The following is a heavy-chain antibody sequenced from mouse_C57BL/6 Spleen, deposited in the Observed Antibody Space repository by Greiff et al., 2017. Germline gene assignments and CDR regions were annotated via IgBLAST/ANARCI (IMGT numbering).Heavy chain of an antibody. CDR3: ARDPHYGSSLFDY. Sequence: EVQVVESGPGLVKPSQSLSLTCSVTGYSITSGYYWNWIRQFPGNKLEWMGYISYDGSNNYNPSLKNRISITRDTSKNQFFLKLNSVTTEDTATYYCARDPHYGSSLFDYWGQGTTLTVSS. CDR1: GYSITSGYY. D-gene: IGHD1-1*01. J-gene: IGHJ2*01. CDR2: ISYDGSN. V-gene: IGHV3-6*01.